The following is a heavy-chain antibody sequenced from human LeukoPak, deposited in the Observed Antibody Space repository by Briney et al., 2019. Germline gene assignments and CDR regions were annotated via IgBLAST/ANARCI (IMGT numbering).Heavy chain of an antibody. CDR3: ARDGYNSQNWFDP. V-gene: IGHV4-4*02. CDR1: GGSISSSNW. J-gene: IGHJ5*02. Sequence: SGTLSLTCAVSGGSISSSNWWSWVRQPPGKGLEWIGEIYHSGSTNCNPSLKSRVTISVDKSKNQFSLKLSSVTAADTAVYYCARDGYNSQNWFDPWGQGTLVTVSS. CDR2: IYHSGST. D-gene: IGHD5-24*01.